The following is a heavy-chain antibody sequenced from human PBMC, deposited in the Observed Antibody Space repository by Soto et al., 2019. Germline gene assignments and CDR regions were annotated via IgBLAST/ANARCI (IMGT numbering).Heavy chain of an antibody. Sequence: VQLVQSGAEVKKPGAPVKVSCKAFGYTFTYHYIHWVRQAPGQGLEWMGYINPNSGGTRFDKRFQDRVAMTRDTAFNTTYVELSRLTSDDTAIYYCARGGGQTYYYYPMDVWGQGTTVTVSS. J-gene: IGHJ6*02. CDR1: GYTFTYHY. CDR3: ARGGGQTYYYYPMDV. D-gene: IGHD3-16*01. CDR2: INPNSGGT. V-gene: IGHV1-2*02.